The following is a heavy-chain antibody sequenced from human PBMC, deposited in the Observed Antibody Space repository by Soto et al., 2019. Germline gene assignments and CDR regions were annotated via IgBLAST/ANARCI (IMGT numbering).Heavy chain of an antibody. Sequence: PGGSLRLSCAASGFTFSSYWMSWVRQAPGTGLEWVANIKQDGSEKYYVDSVKGRFTISRDNAKNSLYLQMNSLRAEDTAVYYCARDRYSYYDFWSGSLPYYYYGMDVWGQGTTVTVS. D-gene: IGHD3-3*01. CDR2: IKQDGSEK. J-gene: IGHJ6*02. V-gene: IGHV3-7*01. CDR3: ARDRYSYYDFWSGSLPYYYYGMDV. CDR1: GFTFSSYW.